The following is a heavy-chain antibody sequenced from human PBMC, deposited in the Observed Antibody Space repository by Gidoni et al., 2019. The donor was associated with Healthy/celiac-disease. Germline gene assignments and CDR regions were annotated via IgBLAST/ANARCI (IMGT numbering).Heavy chain of an antibody. Sequence: EVQLVESGGGLVQPGGSLRLSCAASGFTFSSYWMSWVRQAPGKGLEWVANIKQDGSEKYYVDSVKGRFTISRDNAKNSLYLQMNSLRAEDTAVYDCARSEYYDFWSGANYYYYMDVWGKGTTVTVSS. CDR2: IKQDGSEK. J-gene: IGHJ6*03. V-gene: IGHV3-7*04. CDR3: ARSEYYDFWSGANYYYYMDV. CDR1: GFTFSSYW. D-gene: IGHD3-3*01.